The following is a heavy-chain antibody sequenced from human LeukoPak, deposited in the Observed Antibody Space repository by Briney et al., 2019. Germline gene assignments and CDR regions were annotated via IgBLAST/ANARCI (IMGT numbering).Heavy chain of an antibody. CDR1: GGSISSGNYY. V-gene: IGHV4-30-4*08. D-gene: IGHD6-13*01. Sequence: PSETLSLTCTVSGGSISSGNYYWSWIRQPPGKGLEWIGYIYYSGSTYYNPSLKSRIAISVDTSKNQFSLKLSSVTAVDTAVYYCARSSFYSSSWYFDYWGQGTLVTVSS. J-gene: IGHJ4*02. CDR3: ARSSFYSSSWYFDY. CDR2: IYYSGST.